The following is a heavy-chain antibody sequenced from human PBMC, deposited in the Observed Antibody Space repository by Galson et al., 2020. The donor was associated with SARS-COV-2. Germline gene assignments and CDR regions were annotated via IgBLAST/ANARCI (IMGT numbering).Heavy chain of an antibody. CDR2: LNPDGSVT. CDR3: ARYPHGNVVPAAPYYYYYMDV. J-gene: IGHJ6*03. Sequence: GGSLRLSCAASGFTFSASWMHWVRQAPGTGLVYVSRLNPDGSVTAYADSVKGRFTISRDNAKNSLYLQMNSLRAEDTAVYYCARYPHGNVVPAAPYYYYYMDVWGKGTTVTVSS. V-gene: IGHV3-74*01. CDR1: GFTFSASW. D-gene: IGHD2-2*01.